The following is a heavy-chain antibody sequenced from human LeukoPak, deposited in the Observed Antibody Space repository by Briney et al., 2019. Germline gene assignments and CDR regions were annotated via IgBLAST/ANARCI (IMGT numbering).Heavy chain of an antibody. D-gene: IGHD3-16*02. J-gene: IGHJ6*02. CDR3: ARHVLSRSAGDYGMDV. CDR2: IYPGDSDT. V-gene: IGHV5-51*01. CDR1: GYSFTSYW. Sequence: GESLKISCKGSGYSFTSYWIGWVRQMPGKGLEWMGIIYPGDSDTRYSPSFQGQGTISADKSISTAYLQWSSLKASDTAMYYCARHVLSRSAGDYGMDVWGQGTTVTVSS.